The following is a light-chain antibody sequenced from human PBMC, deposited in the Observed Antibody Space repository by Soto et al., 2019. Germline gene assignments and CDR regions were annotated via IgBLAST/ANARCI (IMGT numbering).Light chain of an antibody. CDR3: QEYIQWPPGM. J-gene: IGKJ1*01. CDR2: GAS. CDR1: QSVSSK. V-gene: IGKV3-15*01. Sequence: VITQSKATLSVSPGERATLSCRASQSVSSKLAWYQQKPGQAPRLLIYGASTRATGIPARFSGSGSGTEFTLTISSLQSEDFAVYYCQEYIQWPPGMFGPGTKVDI.